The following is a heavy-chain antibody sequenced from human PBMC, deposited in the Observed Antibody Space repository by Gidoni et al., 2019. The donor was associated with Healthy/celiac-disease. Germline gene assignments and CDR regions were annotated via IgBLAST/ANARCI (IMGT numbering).Heavy chain of an antibody. CDR2: IYYSGST. J-gene: IGHJ4*02. CDR3: ARHGVYYDGGWYFDY. D-gene: IGHD3-22*01. V-gene: IGHV4-39*01. CDR1: GGSISSSSYY. Sequence: QLQLQESGPGLVKPSETLSLTCTVSGGSISSSSYYWGWIRQPPGKGLEWIGSIYYSGSTYYNPSLKSRVTISVDTSKNQFSLKLSSVTAADTAVYYCARHGVYYDGGWYFDYWGQGTLVTVSS.